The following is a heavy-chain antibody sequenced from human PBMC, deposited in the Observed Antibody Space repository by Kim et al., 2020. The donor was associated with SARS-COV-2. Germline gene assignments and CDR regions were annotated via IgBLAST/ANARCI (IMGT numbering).Heavy chain of an antibody. CDR1: GDTVSSNTAT. J-gene: IGHJ4*02. Sequence: SQTLSLTCAISGDTVSSNTATWNWIRLSPSRGLEWLGRTYYRSKWLNDYAVSVRSRITIRSDTSKNQFSLQLDSVTPEDTAVYYCARRIGTKGFDYWGPG. CDR2: TYYRSKWLN. D-gene: IGHD1-7*01. CDR3: ARRIGTKGFDY. V-gene: IGHV6-1*01.